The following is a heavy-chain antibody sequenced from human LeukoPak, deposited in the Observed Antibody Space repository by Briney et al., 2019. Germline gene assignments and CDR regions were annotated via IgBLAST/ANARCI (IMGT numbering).Heavy chain of an antibody. V-gene: IGHV3-30*03. Sequence: GRSLRLSCAASGFTFSSYGMHWVRQAPGKGLEWVAVISYDGSNKYYADSVKGRFTISRDNSRNILNLQMHSVRVEDTAVYYCARDQNWEEAYWGQGTLVTVSS. CDR2: ISYDGSNK. CDR3: ARDQNWEEAY. D-gene: IGHD7-27*01. J-gene: IGHJ4*02. CDR1: GFTFSSYG.